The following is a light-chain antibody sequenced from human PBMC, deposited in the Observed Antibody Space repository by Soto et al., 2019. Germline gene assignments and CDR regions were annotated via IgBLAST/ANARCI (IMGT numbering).Light chain of an antibody. CDR1: QDISRW. CDR3: QQYNDYYS. J-gene: IGKJ2*03. V-gene: IGKV1-5*01. Sequence: DIQMTQSPPTLPASAGDRATLTCRASQDISRWLAWYQQKPGKAPVLLIYDASTSQGGVPSRLSGTGSGTEFTITIRSLQPEDFATYDCQQYNDYYSFGQGTKVDI. CDR2: DAS.